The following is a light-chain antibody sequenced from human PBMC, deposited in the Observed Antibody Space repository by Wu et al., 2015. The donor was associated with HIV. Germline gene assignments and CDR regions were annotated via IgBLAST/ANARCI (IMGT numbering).Light chain of an antibody. J-gene: IGKJ4*01. Sequence: EIVMTQSPATLSVSPGERATLSCRASQSVGSNLAWYQRKPGQAPRLLIYGASTRATGIPARFSGSGSGTEFTLTISSLQSEDFAVYYCQQYNNWPGRTFGGGTKVEIK. CDR3: QQYNNWPGRT. CDR2: GAS. V-gene: IGKV3-15*01. CDR1: QSVGSN.